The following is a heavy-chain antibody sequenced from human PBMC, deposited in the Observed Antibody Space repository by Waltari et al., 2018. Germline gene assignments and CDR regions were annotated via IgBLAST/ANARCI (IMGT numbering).Heavy chain of an antibody. Sequence: QLQLQESGPGLVKPSETVSLTCSVSGGSITSALHYWGWIRQPPGQGLEWSGTISYSGTTYNSPSLQSRVTISRDTSKNQLSLKLDSVTASDTAVYYCATYIGASVGTASFDVWGQGTMVTVSS. CDR1: GGSITSALHY. CDR2: ISYSGTT. CDR3: ATYIGASVGTASFDV. D-gene: IGHD5-12*01. J-gene: IGHJ3*01. V-gene: IGHV4-39*01.